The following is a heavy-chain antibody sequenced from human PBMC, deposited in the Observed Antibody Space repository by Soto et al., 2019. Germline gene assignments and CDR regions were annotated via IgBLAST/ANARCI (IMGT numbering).Heavy chain of an antibody. J-gene: IGHJ4*02. CDR1: GGSFSGYY. CDR3: AILSYYDLWEAIEPHPRHDY. Sequence: SETLSLTCAVYGGSFSGYYWSWIRQPPGKGLEWIGEINHSGSTNYNPSLKSRVTISVDTSKNQFSLKLSSVTAADTAVYYCAILSYYDLWEAIEPHPRHDYWGQGTLVTVS. V-gene: IGHV4-34*01. D-gene: IGHD3-3*01. CDR2: INHSGST.